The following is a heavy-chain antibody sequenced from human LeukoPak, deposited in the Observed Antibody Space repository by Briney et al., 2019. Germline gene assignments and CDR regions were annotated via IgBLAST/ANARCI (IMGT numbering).Heavy chain of an antibody. Sequence: PSETLSLTCAVYGESFSGYYWSWIRQPPGKGLEWIGEINHSGSTNYNPSLKSRVTISVDTSKNQFSLKLSSVTAADTAVYYCARGRGVTMVRGVPYYFDYWGQGTLVTVSS. V-gene: IGHV4-34*01. D-gene: IGHD3-10*01. J-gene: IGHJ4*02. CDR1: GESFSGYY. CDR3: ARGRGVTMVRGVPYYFDY. CDR2: INHSGST.